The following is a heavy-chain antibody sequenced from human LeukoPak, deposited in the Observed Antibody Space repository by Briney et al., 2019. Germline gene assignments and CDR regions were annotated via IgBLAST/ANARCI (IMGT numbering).Heavy chain of an antibody. CDR1: GGSFSDYY. Sequence: SETLSLTCAVYGGSFSDYYWSWIRQPPGKGLEWIGEINHSGSTNYNPSLKSRVTISVDTSKNQFSLKLSSVTAADTAVYYCAREGFGELSHFDYWGQGTLVTVSS. J-gene: IGHJ4*02. D-gene: IGHD3-10*01. V-gene: IGHV4-34*01. CDR2: INHSGST. CDR3: AREGFGELSHFDY.